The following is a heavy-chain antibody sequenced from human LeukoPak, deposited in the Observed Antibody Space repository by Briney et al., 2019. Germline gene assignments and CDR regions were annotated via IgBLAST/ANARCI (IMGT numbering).Heavy chain of an antibody. Sequence: ASVKVSCKASGYTFTSYDINWVRQATGQGLEWMGWMNPNSGNTGYAQKFQGRVTMTRNTSISTAYMELSSLRSDDTAIYYCARDQERWLPSPPDCWGQGTLVTVSS. CDR1: GYTFTSYD. CDR3: ARDQERWLPSPPDC. CDR2: MNPNSGNT. J-gene: IGHJ4*02. D-gene: IGHD3-22*01. V-gene: IGHV1-8*01.